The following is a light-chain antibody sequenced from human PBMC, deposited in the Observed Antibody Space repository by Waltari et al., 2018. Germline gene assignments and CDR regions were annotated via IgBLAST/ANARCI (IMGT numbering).Light chain of an antibody. Sequence: HSVLTQPPSVSAAPGQDVTIFCSGSSSTLGNNSFSWYQQVPGTAPKLLIFDNNERPSGIPDRFSGSKSGTSATLDITGLQTGDEAHYYCATWDSSLSGGVFGGGTKVTVL. V-gene: IGLV1-51*01. CDR1: SSTLGNNS. J-gene: IGLJ2*01. CDR3: ATWDSSLSGGV. CDR2: DNN.